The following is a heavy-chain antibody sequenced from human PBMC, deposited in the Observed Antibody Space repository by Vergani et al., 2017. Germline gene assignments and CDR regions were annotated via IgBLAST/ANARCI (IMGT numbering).Heavy chain of an antibody. D-gene: IGHD2-15*01. J-gene: IGHJ4*02. CDR2: IYTSGST. V-gene: IGHV4-4*07. CDR3: AREVPYCSGGSCFHNPFDY. Sequence: QVQLQESGPGLVKPSETLSLTCTVSGGSISSYYWSWIRQPAGKGLEWIGRIYTSGSTNYNPSLKSRVTMSVDTSKNQFSLKLSSVTAADTAVYYCAREVPYCSGGSCFHNPFDYWGQGTLVTVSS. CDR1: GGSISSYY.